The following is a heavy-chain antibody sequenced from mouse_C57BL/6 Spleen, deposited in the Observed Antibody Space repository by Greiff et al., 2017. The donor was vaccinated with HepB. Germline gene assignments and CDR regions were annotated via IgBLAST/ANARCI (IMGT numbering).Heavy chain of an antibody. V-gene: IGHV1-69*01. Sequence: QVQLQQSGAELVMPGASVKLSCKASGYTFTSYWMHWVKQRPGQGLEWIGEIDPSDSYTNYNQKFKGKSTLTVDKSSSTAYMQLSSLTSEDSAVYYCARWGENFDYWGQGTTLTVSS. CDR1: GYTFTSYW. J-gene: IGHJ2*01. CDR3: ARWGENFDY. CDR2: IDPSDSYT.